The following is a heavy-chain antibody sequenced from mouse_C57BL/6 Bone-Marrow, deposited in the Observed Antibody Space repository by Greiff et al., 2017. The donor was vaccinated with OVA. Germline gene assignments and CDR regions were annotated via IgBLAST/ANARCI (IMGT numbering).Heavy chain of an antibody. J-gene: IGHJ1*03. D-gene: IGHD2-2*01. CDR3: ASYGYDEYFDV. CDR1: GYTFTSYW. V-gene: IGHV1-53*01. Sequence: QVQLQQPGTELVKPGDSVKLSCKASGYTFTSYWMHWVKQRPGQGLEWIGNINPSNGGTNYNEKFKSKATLTVDKSSSTAYTQLSSLTSEDSAVYYCASYGYDEYFDVWGTGTTVTVSS. CDR2: INPSNGGT.